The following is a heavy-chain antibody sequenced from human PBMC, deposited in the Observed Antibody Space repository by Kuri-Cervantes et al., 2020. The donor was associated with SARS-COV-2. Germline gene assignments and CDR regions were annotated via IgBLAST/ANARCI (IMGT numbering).Heavy chain of an antibody. CDR3: ARDINPVGALDY. Sequence: GSLRLSCTVSGGSVSSGSYYWSWIRQPPGKGLEWIGYIYYSGSTNYNPSLKSRVTISVDTSKNQFSLKLSSVTAADTAVYYCARDINPVGALDYWGQGTLVTVSS. J-gene: IGHJ4*02. CDR2: IYYSGST. D-gene: IGHD1-26*01. CDR1: GGSVSSGSYY. V-gene: IGHV4-61*01.